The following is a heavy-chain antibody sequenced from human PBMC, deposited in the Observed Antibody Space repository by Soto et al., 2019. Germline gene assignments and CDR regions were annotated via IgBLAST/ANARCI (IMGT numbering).Heavy chain of an antibody. CDR2: ISGTSTYI. CDR3: ARDFRGGMDV. D-gene: IGHD3-10*01. J-gene: IGHJ6*02. V-gene: IGHV3-21*01. Sequence: GGSLRLSCAASAFTFGTYSMNWVRQAPGKGLEWVSSISGTSTYIYYADSVKGRFTISRDNAKNSLYLQMNSLRAEDTAVYYCARDFRGGMDVWGQGTPVTVSS. CDR1: AFTFGTYS.